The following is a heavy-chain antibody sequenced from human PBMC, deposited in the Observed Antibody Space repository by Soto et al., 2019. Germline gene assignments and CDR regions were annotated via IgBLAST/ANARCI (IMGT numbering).Heavy chain of an antibody. V-gene: IGHV3-48*03. Sequence: EVQLVESGGDLVHPGGSLRLSCAASAFTFSSFEMNWVRQAPGKGLEWVSYISSSGSTIYYADSVKGRFTISRDNAKSSLYLQMKSLRAEDTAVYYCAREDYGGNPFDSWGQGTLVIVSS. CDR3: AREDYGGNPFDS. CDR2: ISSSGSTI. CDR1: AFTFSSFE. J-gene: IGHJ4*02. D-gene: IGHD4-17*01.